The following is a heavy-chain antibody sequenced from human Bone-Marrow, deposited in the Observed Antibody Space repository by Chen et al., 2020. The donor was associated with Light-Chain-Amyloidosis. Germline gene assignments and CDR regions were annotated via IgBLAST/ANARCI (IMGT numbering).Heavy chain of an antibody. CDR2: IYYSGST. V-gene: IGHV4-39*01. J-gene: IGHJ4*02. CDR3: ARWLRFDSRGYPFDY. D-gene: IGHD3-22*01. CDR1: GGSISSSGYY. Sequence: QLQLQESGPGLVKPSESLSLTCTVSGGSISSSGYYWAWIRQPPGNGLEWIGTIYYSGSTQYNPSLESRVTMSVDTSKNQFSLKLSSVTAADTAIYYCARWLRFDSRGYPFDYWCQGTLVTVSS.